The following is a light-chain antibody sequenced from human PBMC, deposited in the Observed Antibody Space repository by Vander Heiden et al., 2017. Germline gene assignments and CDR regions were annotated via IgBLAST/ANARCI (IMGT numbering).Light chain of an antibody. CDR1: QSISTY. J-gene: IGKJ2*01. CDR3: QQSYSTPYT. V-gene: IGKV1-39*01. Sequence: IQMTQSPSSLSASVGDRVTITCRASQSISTYLNWYQQKPGKAPKVLIYAASSLQSEIPSRFSGGGSGTHFTLTISSLQPEDFATYYCQQSYSTPYTFGQGTKLEIK. CDR2: AAS.